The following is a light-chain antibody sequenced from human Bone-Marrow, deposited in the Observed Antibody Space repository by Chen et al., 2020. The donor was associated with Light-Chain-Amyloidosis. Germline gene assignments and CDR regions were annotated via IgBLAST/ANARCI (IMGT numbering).Light chain of an antibody. Sequence: YDLTQPPSVSVSPGQTARIPCSGDALPMQYTYWYQRKPGQAPVLVIFKDSERPSGIPERFSGSSSGKTVTLTISGVQAEDEADYYCQSADSSDTYVVFGGGTQLTVL. CDR2: KDS. V-gene: IGLV3-25*03. CDR3: QSADSSDTYVV. J-gene: IGLJ3*02. CDR1: ALPMQY.